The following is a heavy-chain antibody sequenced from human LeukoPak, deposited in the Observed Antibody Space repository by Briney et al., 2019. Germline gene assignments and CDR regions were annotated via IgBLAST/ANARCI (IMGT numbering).Heavy chain of an antibody. CDR2: ISAYNGNT. J-gene: IGHJ4*02. CDR1: GYTFTSYG. Sequence: GASVKVSCKASGYTFTSYGISWARQAPGQGLEWMGWISAYNGNTNYAQKLQGRVTMTTDTSTSTVYMELRSLRSDDTAVYYCARTRGLDCSGGSCYLSDLKYYFDYWGQGTLVTVSS. D-gene: IGHD2-15*01. CDR3: ARTRGLDCSGGSCYLSDLKYYFDY. V-gene: IGHV1-18*01.